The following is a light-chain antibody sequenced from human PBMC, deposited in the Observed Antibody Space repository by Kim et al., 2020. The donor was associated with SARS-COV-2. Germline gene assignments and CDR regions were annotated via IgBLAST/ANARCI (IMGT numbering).Light chain of an antibody. CDR3: SSYTSSSTLVV. CDR2: DVS. Sequence: QSITISCTGTSSDVGGYNYFSWYQQHPGKAPKLIIYDVSNRPSGVSKRFSGSKSGNTASLTISGLQAEDEADYYCSSYTSSSTLVVFGGGTQLTVL. V-gene: IGLV2-14*03. CDR1: SSDVGGYNY. J-gene: IGLJ2*01.